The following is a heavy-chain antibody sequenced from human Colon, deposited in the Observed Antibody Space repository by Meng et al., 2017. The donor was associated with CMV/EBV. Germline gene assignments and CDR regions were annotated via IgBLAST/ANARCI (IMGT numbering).Heavy chain of an antibody. D-gene: IGHD1-7*01. V-gene: IGHV4-34*01. CDR2: INHSGST. Sequence: GSLRLSCAVYGGSFSGYYWSWIRQPPGKGLEWIGEINHSGSTNHNPSLKSRVTISVDTSKNQFSLKLSSVTAADTAVYYCARNNWNYVDYWGQGTLVTVSS. CDR1: GGSFSGYY. J-gene: IGHJ4*02. CDR3: ARNNWNYVDY.